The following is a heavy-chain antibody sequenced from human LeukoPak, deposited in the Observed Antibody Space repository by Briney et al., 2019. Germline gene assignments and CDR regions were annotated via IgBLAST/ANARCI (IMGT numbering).Heavy chain of an antibody. CDR2: ISFDGSRI. CDR3: AKETSRYTDPPLGRYYAMDV. CDR1: ASGAASEFTFITYD. Sequence: GGSLRLSCAASGAASEFTFITYDMHWVRQVPGKGLEWVAVISFDGSRIHYADSVKGRFTISRDNSKNMLYLEMNSLRVEDTALYYCAKETSRYTDPPLGRYYAMDVWGQGTTVTVSS. V-gene: IGHV3-30*18. J-gene: IGHJ6*02. D-gene: IGHD2-2*02.